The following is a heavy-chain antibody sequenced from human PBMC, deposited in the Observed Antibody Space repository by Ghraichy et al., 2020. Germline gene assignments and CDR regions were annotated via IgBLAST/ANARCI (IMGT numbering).Heavy chain of an antibody. CDR2: IKQDESEK. D-gene: IGHD3-10*01. Sequence: GGSLRLSCEASGFTFSDYWMNWVRQAPGKGLEWVANIKQDESEKYYVDSVKGRFTISRDNAKNSLYLQMNSLRAEDTAVDYCARVGYYGSGHSGYWGQGTLVTVPS. CDR1: GFTFSDYW. CDR3: ARVGYYGSGHSGY. V-gene: IGHV3-7*01. J-gene: IGHJ4*02.